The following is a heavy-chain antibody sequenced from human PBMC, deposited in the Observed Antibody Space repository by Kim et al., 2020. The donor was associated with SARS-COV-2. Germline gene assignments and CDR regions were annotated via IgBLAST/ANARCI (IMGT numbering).Heavy chain of an antibody. CDR3: ARTSPAYDFWSGYRHGGFQH. J-gene: IGHJ1*01. D-gene: IGHD3-3*01. Sequence: ASVKVSCKASGYTFTSYYMHWVRQAPGQGLEWMGIINPSGGSTSYAQKFQGRVTMTRDTSTSTVYMELSSLRSEDTAVYYCARTSPAYDFWSGYRHGGFQHWGQGTLVTVSS. CDR2: INPSGGST. V-gene: IGHV1-46*01. CDR1: GYTFTSYY.